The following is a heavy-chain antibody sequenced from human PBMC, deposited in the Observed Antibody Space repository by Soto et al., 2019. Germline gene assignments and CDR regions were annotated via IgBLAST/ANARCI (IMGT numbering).Heavy chain of an antibody. Sequence: EVQLLESGGGLVQPGGSLRLSCAASGFTFINYAMSWVRQAPGKGLEWVSTIGGGDGSTYYADSVKGRFTISRDNSNSTLYLQMISLRVGDTAIYYCAKGILVKPPGTRTFDSWGQGTMVIVSS. D-gene: IGHD6-13*01. CDR2: IGGGDGST. J-gene: IGHJ3*02. V-gene: IGHV3-23*01. CDR1: GFTFINYA. CDR3: AKGILVKPPGTRTFDS.